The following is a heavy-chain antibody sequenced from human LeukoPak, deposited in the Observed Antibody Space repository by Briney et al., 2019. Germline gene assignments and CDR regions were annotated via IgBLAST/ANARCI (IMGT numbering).Heavy chain of an antibody. Sequence: PGRSLRLSCATSGFTFSHYGMHWVRQVPGKGREWVAVIWNDETDKYYGDSVKGRFTISRDNSKNTVYLQMNSLRVEDTAVYYCAKDAQRGFDFSNSLESWGQGTLVTVSS. J-gene: IGHJ4*02. CDR3: AKDAQRGFDFSNSLES. CDR2: IWNDETDK. V-gene: IGHV3-33*06. D-gene: IGHD4-11*01. CDR1: GFTFSHYG.